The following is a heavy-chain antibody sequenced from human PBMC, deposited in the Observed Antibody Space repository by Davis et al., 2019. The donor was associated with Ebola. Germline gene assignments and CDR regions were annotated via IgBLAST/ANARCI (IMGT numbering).Heavy chain of an antibody. CDR3: ARNYGDYWAGGY. CDR1: GFTFSSYA. D-gene: IGHD4-17*01. CDR2: ISYDGSNK. V-gene: IGHV3-30-3*01. J-gene: IGHJ4*02. Sequence: PGGSLRLSCAASGFTFSSYAMHWVRQAPGKGLEWVAVISYDGSNKYYADSVKGRFTISRDNSKNTLYLQMNSLRAEDTAVYYCARNYGDYWAGGYWGQGTLVTVSS.